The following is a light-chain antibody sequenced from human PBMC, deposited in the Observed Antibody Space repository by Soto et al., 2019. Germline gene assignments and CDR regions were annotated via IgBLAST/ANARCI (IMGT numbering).Light chain of an antibody. CDR3: QQYENWPPVT. V-gene: IGKV3-15*01. J-gene: IGKJ4*01. CDR2: NSY. Sequence: IVMTQSPATLSVSPGERVTLSCRASQNIRRSLAWYQQKPGQPPRLLIYNSYTRATAVAARFSGSGSGTDFTLTISSLQVEDSAVYFCQQYENWPPVTFGGGTKVDIK. CDR1: QNIRRS.